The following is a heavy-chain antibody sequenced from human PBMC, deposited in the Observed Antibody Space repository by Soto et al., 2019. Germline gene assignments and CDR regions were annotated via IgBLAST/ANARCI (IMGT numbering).Heavy chain of an antibody. V-gene: IGHV4-39*01. CDR3: ARQGSY. CDR2: IYFNGNT. Sequence: QLQLQESGPGLVKPSETLSLTCNVSGVSISDTSYYWGWIRQPPGKGLEWIGTIYFNGNTFYNPSLESRLTISVDTSKNQFSLRLTSVTAADTAVYYCARQGSYWGQGTLVAVSS. J-gene: IGHJ4*02. CDR1: GVSISDTSYY.